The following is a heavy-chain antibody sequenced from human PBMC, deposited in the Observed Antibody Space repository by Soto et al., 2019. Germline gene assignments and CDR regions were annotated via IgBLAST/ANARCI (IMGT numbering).Heavy chain of an antibody. V-gene: IGHV1-8*02. CDR1: GGTFSSYA. CDR3: AVIEGSGWTHFDT. J-gene: IGHJ4*02. D-gene: IGHD6-19*01. Sequence: GASVKVSCKASGGTFSSYAISWVRQAPGQGLEWMGGIIPIFGNTGYAQNFKGRVTMTRNTSINTAYMELSSLRSEDTAVYYCAVIEGSGWTHFDTWGQGTLVTVSS. CDR2: IIPIFGNT.